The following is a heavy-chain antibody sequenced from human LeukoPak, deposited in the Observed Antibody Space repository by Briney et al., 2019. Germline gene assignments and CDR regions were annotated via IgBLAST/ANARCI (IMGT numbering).Heavy chain of an antibody. D-gene: IGHD3-3*01. J-gene: IGHJ6*02. Sequence: GGSLRLSCAASEFTFSRYSMNWVRHAPRKGLEWVSSITSSSSYIYSPDSVNGRFTISRDNAKNSLYLQMNSLRAEDTAVYYCAREPLTNGMDVWGQGTTVTVSS. CDR3: AREPLTNGMDV. CDR2: ITSSSSYI. V-gene: IGHV3-21*01. CDR1: EFTFSRYS.